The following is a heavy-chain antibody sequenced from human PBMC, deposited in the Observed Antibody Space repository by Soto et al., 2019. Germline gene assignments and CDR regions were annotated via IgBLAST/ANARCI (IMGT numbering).Heavy chain of an antibody. V-gene: IGHV1-24*01. CDR3: ARDIVLVPAAQALDAFDI. CDR2: FDPEEGET. Sequence: ASVKVSCKVSGYTLTELSMHWVRQAPGKGLEWMGGFDPEEGETFYAQKFQGRVTMTEDTSTDTAYMELSSLRSEDTAVYYCARDIVLVPAAQALDAFDIWGQGAMVTVSS. CDR1: GYTLTELS. D-gene: IGHD2-2*01. J-gene: IGHJ3*02.